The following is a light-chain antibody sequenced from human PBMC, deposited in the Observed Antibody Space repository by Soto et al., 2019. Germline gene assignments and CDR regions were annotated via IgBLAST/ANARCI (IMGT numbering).Light chain of an antibody. CDR1: QRVSGGF. CDR3: QQYGSSPS. CDR2: DTS. J-gene: IGKJ1*01. V-gene: IGKV3D-20*01. Sequence: DIVLTQSPVTLSLSPGESATLYCGASQRVSGGFLAWYQHKPGLAPRLIVYDTSFRAIGIPDRFSGGGSGTAFTLTITRLDPDDFAVYYCQQYGSSPSFGQGTKVDIK.